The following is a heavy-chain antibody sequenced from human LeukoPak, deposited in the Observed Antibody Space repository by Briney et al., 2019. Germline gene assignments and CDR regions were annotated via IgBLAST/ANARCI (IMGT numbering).Heavy chain of an antibody. J-gene: IGHJ5*02. CDR2: IYHSGRA. CDR1: GGSVITTHW. CDR3: AREGDYYGPGSHYGGAFDP. Sequence: PSETLSLTCTVSGGSVITTHWWNWVRQSAGKGLEWIGEIYHSGRANYNPSLESRVTISVDKSENQLSLKLTSVTAADTAVYYCAREGDYYGPGSHYGGAFDPWGQGTLVIVSS. D-gene: IGHD3-10*01. V-gene: IGHV4-4*02.